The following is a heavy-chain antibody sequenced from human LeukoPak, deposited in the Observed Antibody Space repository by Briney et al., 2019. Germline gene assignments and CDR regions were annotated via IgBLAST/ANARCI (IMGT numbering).Heavy chain of an antibody. V-gene: IGHV3-66*01. CDR2: IYSGGDT. J-gene: IGHJ4*02. CDR1: GFTVSSKY. CDR3: AREGPYFFDY. Sequence: HSGGSLRLSCAASGFTVSSKYMSWVRQAPGKGLEWVSLIYSGGDTYYADSVKGRFTISRDNSKNTLYLQMNSLRVDDMAVYYCAREGPYFFDYWGQGALVTVSS.